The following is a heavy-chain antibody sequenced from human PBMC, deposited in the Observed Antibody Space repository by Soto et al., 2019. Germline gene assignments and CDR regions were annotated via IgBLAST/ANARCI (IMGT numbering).Heavy chain of an antibody. CDR3: ARDPWANSSGWFYYFDY. V-gene: IGHV3-30-3*01. CDR2: ISYDGSNK. Sequence: GGSLRLSCAASGFTFSSYAMHWVRQAPGKGLEWVAVISYDGSNKYYADSVKGRFTISRDNSKNTLYLQMNSLRAEDTAVYYCARDPWANSSGWFYYFDYWGQGTLVTVSS. CDR1: GFTFSSYA. D-gene: IGHD6-19*01. J-gene: IGHJ4*02.